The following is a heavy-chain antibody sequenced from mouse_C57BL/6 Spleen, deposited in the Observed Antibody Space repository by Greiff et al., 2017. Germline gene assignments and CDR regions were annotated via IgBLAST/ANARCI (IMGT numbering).Heavy chain of an antibody. CDR2: IYPGDGDT. J-gene: IGHJ2*01. CDR1: GYAFSSYW. CDR3: ARDSSGYRFHY. V-gene: IGHV1-80*01. D-gene: IGHD3-2*02. Sequence: VKLMESGAELVKPGASVKISCKASGYAFSSYWMNWVKQRPGKGLEWIGQIYPGDGDTNYNGKFKGKATLTADKSSSTAYMQLSSLTSEDSEVYFCARDSSGYRFHYWGEGTTLSVSS.